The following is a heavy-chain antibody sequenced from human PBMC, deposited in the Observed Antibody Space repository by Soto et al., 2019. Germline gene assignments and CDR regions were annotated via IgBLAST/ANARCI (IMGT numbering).Heavy chain of an antibody. CDR1: GYTFTGYY. D-gene: IGHD3-22*01. Sequence: QVQLVQSGAEVKKPGASVKVSCKASGYTFTGYYMHWVRQAPGQGLEWMGWINPNSGGTNYAQKFQGWVTMTRDTSSSTAYMELSRLRSDDTAVYYWARQKIGLVVITTPYYYGMDVWGQGTTVTVSS. J-gene: IGHJ6*02. CDR3: ARQKIGLVVITTPYYYGMDV. V-gene: IGHV1-2*04. CDR2: INPNSGGT.